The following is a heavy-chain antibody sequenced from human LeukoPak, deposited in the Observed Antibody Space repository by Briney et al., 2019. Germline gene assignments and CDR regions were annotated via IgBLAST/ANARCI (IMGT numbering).Heavy chain of an antibody. CDR3: SAGTAVAADF. Sequence: GGSLRLSCAASGFTFSSYAMSWVRQAPGKGLEWVSAISNSGGSTYYADSVRGRFTISRDNSKNSLYLQMNRLRAEDTAVYYCSAGTAVAADFWGQGTLVTVSS. D-gene: IGHD6-19*01. V-gene: IGHV3-23*01. CDR2: ISNSGGST. CDR1: GFTFSSYA. J-gene: IGHJ4*02.